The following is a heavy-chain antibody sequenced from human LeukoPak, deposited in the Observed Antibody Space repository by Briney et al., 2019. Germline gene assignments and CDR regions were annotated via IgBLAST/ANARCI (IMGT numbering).Heavy chain of an antibody. CDR1: GGSFSGYY. J-gene: IGHJ4*02. CDR2: INHSGST. D-gene: IGHD2-15*01. V-gene: IGHV4-34*01. Sequence: SETLSLTCAVYGGSFSGYYWSWIRQPPGKGVEWIGEINHSGSTNYNPSLKSRVTISVDTSKNQFSLKLSSVTAADTAVYYCARVLLEDANYFDYWGQGTLVTVSS. CDR3: ARVLLEDANYFDY.